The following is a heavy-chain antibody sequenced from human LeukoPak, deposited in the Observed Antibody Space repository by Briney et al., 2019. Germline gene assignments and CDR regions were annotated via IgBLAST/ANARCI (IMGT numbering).Heavy chain of an antibody. Sequence: PGASVKVSCKASGYTFTSYGISWVRQAPGQGLEWMGWISAYNGNTNYAQKFQGRVTMTRNTSISTAYMELSSLRSEDTAVYYCARIYDSSGYYEDYWGQGTLVTVSS. J-gene: IGHJ4*02. CDR2: ISAYNGNT. V-gene: IGHV1-18*01. D-gene: IGHD3-22*01. CDR3: ARIYDSSGYYEDY. CDR1: GYTFTSYG.